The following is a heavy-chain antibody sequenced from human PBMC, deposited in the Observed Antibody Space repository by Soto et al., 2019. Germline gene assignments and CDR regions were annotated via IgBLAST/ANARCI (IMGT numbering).Heavy chain of an antibody. Sequence: QVQLVESGGGVVQPGRSLRLSCAASGFTFSSYGMHWVRQAPGKGLEWVAVIWYDGSNKYYADSVKGRFTISRDNSKNPLYLQMNSVRAEDTAVYYCAREGGTVAGTAPDYWGQGTLVTVSS. CDR1: GFTFSSYG. V-gene: IGHV3-33*01. CDR2: IWYDGSNK. D-gene: IGHD6-19*01. CDR3: AREGGTVAGTAPDY. J-gene: IGHJ4*02.